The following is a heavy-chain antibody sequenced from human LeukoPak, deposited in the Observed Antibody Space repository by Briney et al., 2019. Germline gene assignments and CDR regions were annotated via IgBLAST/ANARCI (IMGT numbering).Heavy chain of an antibody. V-gene: IGHV1-2*02. J-gene: IGHJ5*02. CDR1: GYTFTGYY. CDR2: INPNSGGT. D-gene: IGHD1-7*01. CDR3: ARGITGTTDWFDP. Sequence: ASVKVSCKASGYTFTGYYMHWVRQAPGQELEWMGWINPNSGGTNYAQKFQGRVTMTRDTSISTAYMELSRLRSEDTAVYYCARGITGTTDWFDPWGQGTLVTVSS.